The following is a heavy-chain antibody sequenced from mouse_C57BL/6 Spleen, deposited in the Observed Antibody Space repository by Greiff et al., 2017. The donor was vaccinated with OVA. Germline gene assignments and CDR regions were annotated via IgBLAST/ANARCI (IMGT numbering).Heavy chain of an antibody. J-gene: IGHJ1*03. V-gene: IGHV1-59*01. CDR2: IDPADSYT. Sequence: QVQLQQPGAELVRPGTSVKLSCKASGYTFTSYWMQWVKQRPGQGLEWIGVIDPADSYTNYNQKFKGKSTLTVDTSSSTAYMQLSSLTSEDSAVYYCARGEDWYFDVWGTGTTVTVSS. CDR1: GYTFTSYW. CDR3: ARGEDWYFDV.